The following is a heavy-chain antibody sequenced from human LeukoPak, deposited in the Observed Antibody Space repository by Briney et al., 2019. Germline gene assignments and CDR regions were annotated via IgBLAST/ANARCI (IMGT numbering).Heavy chain of an antibody. D-gene: IGHD4-17*01. J-gene: IGHJ4*02. V-gene: IGHV1-46*01. CDR3: ARDRELTVTTIGNVGEFDY. Sequence: ASVKVSCKASGYTFTNHHIHWVRQAPGQGLEWMGLINPNAGSTNYPQKFQGRVTMTRDTSTSTVYMELRSLRSEDSAVYFCARDRELTVTTIGNVGEFDYWGQGTLVTVSS. CDR1: GYTFTNHH. CDR2: INPNAGST.